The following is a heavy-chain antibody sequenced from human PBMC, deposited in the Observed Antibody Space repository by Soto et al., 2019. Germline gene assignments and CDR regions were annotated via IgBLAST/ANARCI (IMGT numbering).Heavy chain of an antibody. CDR1: GASISGFY. CDR2: IYATGTT. V-gene: IGHV4-4*07. D-gene: IGHD1-1*01. J-gene: IGHJ5*02. Sequence: SETLSLTCTVSGASISGFYWSWIRKSAGKGLEWIGRIYATGTTDYNPSLKSRVMMSVDTSKKQFSLKLRSVTAADTAVYYCVRDGTKTLRDWFDPWGKGISVTV. CDR3: VRDGTKTLRDWFDP.